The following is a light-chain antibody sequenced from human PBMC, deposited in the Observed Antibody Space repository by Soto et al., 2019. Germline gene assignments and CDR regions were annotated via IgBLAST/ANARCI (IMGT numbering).Light chain of an antibody. Sequence: DIQMTQSPSTLSASVGDRVTITCRASQSISDWLAWYQQKPGQAPKLLIYMASTLESGVPSRFSGRGYGTEFPLTSNTLQPDDLATYHCQQYDTFPSTFGQGTKVEIK. CDR2: MAS. V-gene: IGKV1-5*03. CDR1: QSISDW. J-gene: IGKJ2*01. CDR3: QQYDTFPST.